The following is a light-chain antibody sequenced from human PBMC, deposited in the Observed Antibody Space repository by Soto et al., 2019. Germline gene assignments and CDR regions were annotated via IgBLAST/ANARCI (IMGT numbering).Light chain of an antibody. Sequence: QSVLTQPPSASGTPGQRVTISCSGSSSNIGSNYVYWYQQLPGTAPKLLIYRNNQRPSGVPARFSGSKSGTSASLAISGLRSEDEADYYCTAWDDSLSGWVFGGGTQLTVL. CDR2: RNN. CDR3: TAWDDSLSGWV. CDR1: SSNIGSNY. V-gene: IGLV1-47*01. J-gene: IGLJ3*02.